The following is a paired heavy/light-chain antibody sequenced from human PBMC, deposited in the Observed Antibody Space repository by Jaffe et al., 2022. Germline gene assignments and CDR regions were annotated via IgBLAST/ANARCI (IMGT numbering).Heavy chain of an antibody. CDR2: INHSGST. J-gene: IGHJ2*01. CDR3: ASTPYDFWSGYYFFENWYFDL. V-gene: IGHV4-34*01. Sequence: QVQLQQWGAGLLKPSETLSLTCAVYGGSFSGYYWSWIRQPPGKGLEWIGEINHSGSTNYNPSLKSRVTISVDTSKNQFSLKLSSVTAADTAVYYCASTPYDFWSGYYFFENWYFDLWGRGTLVTVSS. D-gene: IGHD3-3*01. CDR1: GGSFSGYY.
Light chain of an antibody. CDR1: QSVSSY. CDR3: QQRSNWLFT. V-gene: IGKV3-11*01. CDR2: DAS. Sequence: EIVLTQSPATLSLSPGERATLSCRASQSVSSYLAWYQQKPGQAPRLLIYDASNRATGIPARFSGSGSGTDFTLTISSLEPEDFAVYYCQQRSNWLFTFGPGTKVDIK. J-gene: IGKJ3*01.